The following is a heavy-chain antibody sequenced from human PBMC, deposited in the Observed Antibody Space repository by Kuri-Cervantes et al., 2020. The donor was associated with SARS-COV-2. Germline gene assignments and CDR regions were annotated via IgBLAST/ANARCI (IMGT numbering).Heavy chain of an antibody. CDR3: ARGVRGNWDSQHNYYYYMDV. CDR2: VNPDNGRA. CDR1: GYTFRNND. D-gene: IGHD1-7*01. V-gene: IGHV1-8*01. Sequence: ASVKVSCKASGYTFRNNDINWVRQAPGQGLEWVGWVNPDNGRAGFAEKFQGRVTISSDTSMNTVYLDLYNLRSGDTAVYYCARGVRGNWDSQHNYYYYMDVWGKGTTVTVSS. J-gene: IGHJ6*03.